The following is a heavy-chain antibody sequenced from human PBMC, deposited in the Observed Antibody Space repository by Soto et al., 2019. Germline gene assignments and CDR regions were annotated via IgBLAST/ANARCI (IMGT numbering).Heavy chain of an antibody. Sequence: QEQLVESGGGVVQPGRSLRLTCAGSGFTFSSYGMHWVRQAPRKGLEWVAIISYDGSNKYYADSVKGRFTISRDNSKNTLYLQMNSLRAEDTAVYYCAKTSGDYPLYWYFDLWGRGTLVTVSS. CDR2: ISYDGSNK. CDR3: AKTSGDYPLYWYFDL. CDR1: GFTFSSYG. D-gene: IGHD4-17*01. V-gene: IGHV3-30*18. J-gene: IGHJ2*01.